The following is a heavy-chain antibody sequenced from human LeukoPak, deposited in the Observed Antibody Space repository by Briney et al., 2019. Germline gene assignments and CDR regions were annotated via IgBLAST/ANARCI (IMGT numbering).Heavy chain of an antibody. CDR2: IYYSGST. J-gene: IGHJ4*02. Sequence: SETLSLTCTVSGDSISGFYWSWIRQPPGKGLEWIGYIYYSGSTNYNPSLKSRVTISVDTSKNQFSLKLNSVSAADTAVYYCARGVVAAPQTVDYWGQGTLVTVSS. CDR3: ARGVVAAPQTVDY. V-gene: IGHV4-59*01. CDR1: GDSISGFY. D-gene: IGHD2-15*01.